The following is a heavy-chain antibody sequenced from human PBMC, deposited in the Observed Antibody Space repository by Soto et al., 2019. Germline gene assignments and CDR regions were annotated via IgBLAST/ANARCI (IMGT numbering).Heavy chain of an antibody. D-gene: IGHD6-19*01. CDR3: AKAKSSGWYCLFDY. J-gene: IGHJ4*02. Sequence: GGSLRLSCAASGFTFSSYGMHWVRQAPGKGLEWVAVISYDGSNKYYADSVKGRFTISRDNSKNTLYLQMNSLRAEDTAVYYCAKAKSSGWYCLFDYWGQGTLVTVSS. V-gene: IGHV3-30*18. CDR2: ISYDGSNK. CDR1: GFTFSSYG.